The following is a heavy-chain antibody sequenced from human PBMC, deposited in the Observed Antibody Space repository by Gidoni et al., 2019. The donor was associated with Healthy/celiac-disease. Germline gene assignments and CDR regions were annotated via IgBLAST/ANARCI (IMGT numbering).Heavy chain of an antibody. CDR3: ARAMWSYYYGMDV. D-gene: IGHD3-10*02. CDR1: GCTCSSYE. Sequence: EVQLGESGGGLVKQGGARRRSGAAGGCTCSSYEMNWVRQAPGKGLEWVSYISSSGSTISYADSVKGRFTISRDNAKNSLYLQMNSLRAEDTAVYYCARAMWSYYYGMDVWGQGTTVTVSS. V-gene: IGHV3-48*03. CDR2: ISSSGSTI. J-gene: IGHJ6*02.